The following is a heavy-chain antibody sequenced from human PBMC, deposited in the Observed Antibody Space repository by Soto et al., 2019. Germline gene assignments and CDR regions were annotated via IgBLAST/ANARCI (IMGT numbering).Heavy chain of an antibody. J-gene: IGHJ3*02. Sequence: QIQLVQSGAEVKKPGSSVKVSCKTSGDTFSRYTLTWVRQAPGQGLEWMGRIITSLDMANYAQKFQARVTITADKSTSTVYMELTSLRSEDTPIYYCVRDSHGDGGAFDIWGQGTMVSVSS. CDR2: IITSLDMA. D-gene: IGHD2-15*01. CDR3: VRDSHGDGGAFDI. V-gene: IGHV1-69*04. CDR1: GDTFSRYT.